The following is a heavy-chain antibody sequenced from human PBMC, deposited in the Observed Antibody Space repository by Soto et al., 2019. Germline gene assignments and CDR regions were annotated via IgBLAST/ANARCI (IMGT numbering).Heavy chain of an antibody. J-gene: IGHJ4*02. CDR1: GFTFSLSA. CDR3: AKGPEYDILTGCDY. V-gene: IGHV3-23*01. D-gene: IGHD3-9*01. Sequence: EVQLLESGGGFVQPGESLRLSCAASGFTFSLSAMSWVRQPPGRGLDWVSSLSGGGSTTDYADSVKGRFTISRDNSKNTVHLQINSLRAGDTAVYYCAKGPEYDILTGCDYWGQGALVTVSS. CDR2: LSGGGSTT.